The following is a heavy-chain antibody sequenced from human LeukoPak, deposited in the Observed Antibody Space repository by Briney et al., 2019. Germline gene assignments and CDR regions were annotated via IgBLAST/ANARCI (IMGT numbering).Heavy chain of an antibody. Sequence: SETLSLTCAVYGASFSGYYWSWLRQPPGKGLEWIGEINHSRSTNYNPSLKSRVTISVDTSKNQFSLKLSSVTAADTAVYYCARGRPPITIFGVVIEDPYYYYGMDVWGQGTTVTVSS. D-gene: IGHD3-3*01. V-gene: IGHV4-34*01. CDR1: GASFSGYY. J-gene: IGHJ6*02. CDR3: ARGRPPITIFGVVIEDPYYYYGMDV. CDR2: INHSRST.